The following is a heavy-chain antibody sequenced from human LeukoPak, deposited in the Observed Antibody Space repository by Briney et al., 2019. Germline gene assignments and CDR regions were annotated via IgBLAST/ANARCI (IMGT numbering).Heavy chain of an antibody. CDR2: INHSGST. J-gene: IGHJ6*02. D-gene: IGHD2-2*01. CDR1: GGSFSGYY. CDR3: ARAPHCSSTSCYHYYYGMDV. Sequence: PSETLSLTCAVYGGSFSGYYWSWIRQPPGKGLEWIGEINHSGSTNYNPSLKSRVTISVDTSKNKFSLKLSSVTAADTAVYYCARAPHCSSTSCYHYYYGMDVWGQGTTVTVSS. V-gene: IGHV4-34*01.